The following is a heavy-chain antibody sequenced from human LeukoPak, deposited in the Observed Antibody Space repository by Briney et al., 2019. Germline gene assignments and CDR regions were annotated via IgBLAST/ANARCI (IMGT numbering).Heavy chain of an antibody. CDR3: AKETGYTSGWWDY. CDR2: ISSSGGTI. V-gene: IGHV3-48*03. J-gene: IGHJ4*02. CDR1: GFTFSSYE. Sequence: GGSLRLSCAASGFTFSSYEMNWVRQAPGKGLEWVSYISSSGGTIYYADSVKGRFTISRDNSRNTLYLQMNSLRAEDTAVYYCAKETGYTSGWWDYWGQGTLVTVSS. D-gene: IGHD6-19*01.